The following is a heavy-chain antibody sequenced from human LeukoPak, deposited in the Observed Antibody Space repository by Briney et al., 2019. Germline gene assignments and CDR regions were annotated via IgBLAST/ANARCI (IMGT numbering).Heavy chain of an antibody. V-gene: IGHV3-21*01. J-gene: IGHJ3*02. Sequence: PGGSLRLSCAASGFTFSSDSMNRVRQAAGQGLEGGSSISSSSSYIDYADSAQGRFTMSRHNAKNSLYSQMNSLICAHPARHYLSRNISGTEGTAFDIWGPGTMVTVSS. CDR1: GFTFSSDS. D-gene: IGHD3-22*01. CDR2: ISSSSSYI. CDR3: SRNISGTEGTAFDI.